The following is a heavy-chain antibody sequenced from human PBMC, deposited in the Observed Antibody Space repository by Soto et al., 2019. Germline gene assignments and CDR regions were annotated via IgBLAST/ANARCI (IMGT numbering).Heavy chain of an antibody. V-gene: IGHV1-69*01. CDR1: GGTFSSYA. CDR2: IIPIVGTA. CDR3: ASAIVPQRPLIIAAAGNWFDP. D-gene: IGHD6-13*01. Sequence: QVQLVQSGAEVKKPGSSVKVSCKASGGTFSSYAISWVRQAPGQGLEWMGGIIPIVGTANYAQKFQGRVTITADESTSTAYMELSSLRSEDTAVYYCASAIVPQRPLIIAAAGNWFDPWGQGTLVTVSS. J-gene: IGHJ5*02.